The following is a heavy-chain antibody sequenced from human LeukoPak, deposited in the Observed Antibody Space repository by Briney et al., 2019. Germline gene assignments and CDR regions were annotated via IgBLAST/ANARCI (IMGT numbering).Heavy chain of an antibody. V-gene: IGHV3-13*01. D-gene: IGHD2-15*01. J-gene: IGHJ3*02. CDR3: ARGHLPVVDGDGLSDAFDI. CDR2: IGTTGDT. Sequence: GGSLRLSCAASGFTFSSYDMHWVRQPATYGLEWVSGIGTTGDTYYPGSVKGRFTISRENAKNSLYLQMNSLRGEDTAIYYCARGHLPVVDGDGLSDAFDIWGQGTMVTVSS. CDR1: GFTFSSYD.